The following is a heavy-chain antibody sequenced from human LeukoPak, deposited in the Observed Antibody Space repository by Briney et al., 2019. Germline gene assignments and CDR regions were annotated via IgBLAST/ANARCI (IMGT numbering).Heavy chain of an antibody. Sequence: GGSLRLSRAASGFTFSSYSMNWVRQAPGKGLEWVSSISSSSSYIYYADSVKGRFTISRDNSKDTLFLQMDGLRVEDTAVYYCATFCSGGDCYSFAPWGQGTLVTVSS. J-gene: IGHJ5*02. V-gene: IGHV3-21*04. CDR3: ATFCSGGDCYSFAP. CDR1: GFTFSSYS. CDR2: ISSSSSYI. D-gene: IGHD2-15*01.